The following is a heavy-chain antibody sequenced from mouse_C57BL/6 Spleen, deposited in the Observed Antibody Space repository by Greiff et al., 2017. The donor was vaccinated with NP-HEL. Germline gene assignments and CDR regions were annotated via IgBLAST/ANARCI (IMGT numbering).Heavy chain of an antibody. V-gene: IGHV5-6*02. CDR1: GFTFSSYG. Sequence: EVKLVESGGDLVKPGGSLKLSCAASGFTFSSYGMSWVRQTPDKRLEWVATISSGGSYTYYPDSVKGRFTISRDNAKNTLYLQMSSLKSEDTAMYYCARRGTGRDYFDYWGQGTTLTVSS. D-gene: IGHD4-1*01. CDR3: ARRGTGRDYFDY. CDR2: ISSGGSYT. J-gene: IGHJ2*01.